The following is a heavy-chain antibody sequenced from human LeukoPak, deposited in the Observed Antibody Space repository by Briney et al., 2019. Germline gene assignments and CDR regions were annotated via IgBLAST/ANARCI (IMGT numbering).Heavy chain of an antibody. CDR1: GFTFSSYA. CDR2: ISYDGSNK. V-gene: IGHV3-30-3*01. J-gene: IGHJ3*02. Sequence: GGSLRLSCAASGFTFSSYAMHWVRQAPGKGLEWVAVISYDGSNKYYADSVKGRFTISRDNSKNTLYLQMNSLRVEDTAVYYCARDLANSGWYWGDDAFDIWGQGTMVTVSS. D-gene: IGHD6-19*01. CDR3: ARDLANSGWYWGDDAFDI.